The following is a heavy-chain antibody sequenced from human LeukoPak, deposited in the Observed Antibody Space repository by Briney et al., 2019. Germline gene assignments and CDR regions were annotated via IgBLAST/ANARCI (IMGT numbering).Heavy chain of an antibody. CDR2: ISYDGSNK. D-gene: IGHD4-23*01. Sequence: GGSLRLSCAASGFTFSSYSMNWVRQAPGKGLEWVAVISYDGSNKYYADSVKGRFTISRDSSKNTLYLQMNSLRAEDTAVYYCVKGGGNVRRYFEYWGQGTLVTVSS. V-gene: IGHV3-30*18. CDR3: VKGGGNVRRYFEY. J-gene: IGHJ4*02. CDR1: GFTFSSYS.